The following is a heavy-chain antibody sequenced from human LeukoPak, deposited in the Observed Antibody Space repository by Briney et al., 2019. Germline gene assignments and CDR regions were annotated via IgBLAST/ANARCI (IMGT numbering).Heavy chain of an antibody. J-gene: IGHJ4*02. Sequence: PSETLSLTCAVYGGSFSGYYWSWIRQPPGKGLEWIGEINHSESTNYNPSLKSRVTISVDTSKNQFSLKLSSVTAADTAVYYCARARVNESSGYYPNFDYWGQGTLVTVS. V-gene: IGHV4-34*01. CDR3: ARARVNESSGYYPNFDY. CDR1: GGSFSGYY. CDR2: INHSEST. D-gene: IGHD3-22*01.